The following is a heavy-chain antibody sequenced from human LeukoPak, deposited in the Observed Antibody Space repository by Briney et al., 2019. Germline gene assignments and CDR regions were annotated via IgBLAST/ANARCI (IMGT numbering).Heavy chain of an antibody. J-gene: IGHJ5*02. CDR1: VGTFSSYA. V-gene: IGHV1-69*05. CDR2: IIPIFGTA. CDR3: ARGGRQWLVRGNWFDP. D-gene: IGHD6-19*01. Sequence: SVKVSCKASVGTFSSYAISWVRQAPGQGLEWMGGIIPIFGTANYAQKFQGRVTITTDESTSTAYMELSSLRSEDTAVYYCARGGRQWLVRGNWFDPWGQGTLVTVSS.